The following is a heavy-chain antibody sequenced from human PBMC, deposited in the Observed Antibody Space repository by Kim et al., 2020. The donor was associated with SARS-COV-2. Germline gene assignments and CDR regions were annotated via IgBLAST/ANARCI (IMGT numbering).Heavy chain of an antibody. J-gene: IGHJ4*02. D-gene: IGHD3-3*01. Sequence: GGSLRLSCAASGFTFSSYWFHWVRQAPVKGLVWVSRITSDGSSTSYADSVKGRFTISRDNAKNTLYLQMNSLRAEDTAVYYCARGPDFWSGYYDYFDYWGQGTLVTVSS. V-gene: IGHV3-74*01. CDR2: ITSDGSST. CDR1: GFTFSSYW. CDR3: ARGPDFWSGYYDYFDY.